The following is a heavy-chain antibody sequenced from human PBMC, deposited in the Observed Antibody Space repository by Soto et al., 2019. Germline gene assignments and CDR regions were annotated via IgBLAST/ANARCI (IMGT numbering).Heavy chain of an antibody. CDR2: ISAYNGNT. V-gene: IGHV1-18*01. CDR3: ARESKPSSSSSFDY. J-gene: IGHJ4*02. D-gene: IGHD6-6*01. CDR1: GYXFTSYG. Sequence: ASVKVSCKASGYXFTSYGISWVRQAPGQGLEWMGWISAYNGNTNYAQKLQGRVTMTTDTSTSTAYMELRSLRSDDTAVYYCARESKPSSSSSFDYWGQGTLVTVSS.